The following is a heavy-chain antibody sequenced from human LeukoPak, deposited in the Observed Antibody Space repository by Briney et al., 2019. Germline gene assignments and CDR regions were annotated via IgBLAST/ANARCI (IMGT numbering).Heavy chain of an antibody. CDR2: IKEDGSEK. Sequence: PGGSLRLSCAASGFTFSTYWMNWVRQAPGKGLEWVANIKEDGSEKDYVDSVKGRFTISRDNAKNSLYLQMNSLRAEDTAVYYCARGLRLGELSFFSLGAFDIWGQGTMVTVSS. CDR3: ARGLRLGELSFFSLGAFDI. CDR1: GFTFSTYW. J-gene: IGHJ3*02. V-gene: IGHV3-7*03. D-gene: IGHD3-16*02.